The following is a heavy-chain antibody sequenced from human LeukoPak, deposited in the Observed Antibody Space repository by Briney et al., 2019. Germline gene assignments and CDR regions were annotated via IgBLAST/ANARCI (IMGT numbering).Heavy chain of an antibody. CDR2: IIPIFGTA. Sequence: ASVKVSCKASGGTFSSYAISWVRQAPGQGLEWMGGIIPIFGTANYAQKFQGRVTITADESTSTAYMELSSLRSEDTAVYYCARVNCGGDCSVDYWGQGTLVTVSS. CDR1: GGTFSSYA. V-gene: IGHV1-69*01. CDR3: ARVNCGGDCSVDY. D-gene: IGHD2-21*01. J-gene: IGHJ4*02.